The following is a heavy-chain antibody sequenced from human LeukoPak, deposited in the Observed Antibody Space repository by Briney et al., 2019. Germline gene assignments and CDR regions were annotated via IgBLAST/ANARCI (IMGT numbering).Heavy chain of an antibody. CDR2: ISGSSSTI. CDR1: GFAFSSYS. CDR3: ASSDDYGGNRFDY. J-gene: IGHJ4*02. V-gene: IGHV3-48*02. D-gene: IGHD4-23*01. Sequence: GGSLRLSCAASGFAFSSYSMNWVRQAPGKRLEWVSYISGSSSTIYYADSVKGRFTISRDNAKNSLYLQMNRLRDEDTAVYYCASSDDYGGNRFDYWGQGTLVTVSS.